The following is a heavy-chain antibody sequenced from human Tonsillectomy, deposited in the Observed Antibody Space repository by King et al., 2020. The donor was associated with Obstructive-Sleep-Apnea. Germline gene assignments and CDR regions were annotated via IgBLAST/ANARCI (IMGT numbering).Heavy chain of an antibody. CDR1: GFTFSSYS. J-gene: IGHJ4*02. Sequence: VQLVESGGGLVKPGGSLRLSCAASGFTFSSYSMNWVRQAPGKGLEWVSSISSSSSYIYYADSVKGRFTISRDNAKNSLYLQMNSLRAEDTAVYYCATITSGWYPTDYWGQGTLVTVSS. D-gene: IGHD6-19*01. V-gene: IGHV3-21*01. CDR3: ATITSGWYPTDY. CDR2: ISSSSSYI.